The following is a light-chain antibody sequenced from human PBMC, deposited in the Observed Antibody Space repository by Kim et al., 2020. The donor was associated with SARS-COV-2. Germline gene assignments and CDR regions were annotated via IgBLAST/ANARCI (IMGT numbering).Light chain of an antibody. Sequence: EIVMTHSPATLSLSPGERATLSCTASQSIGTDLAWYQQKPGQAPRLLIYHAFTRATGIPARISGSGSGTVFTLTISSLQSEDFAVYYCQQYNDWPLTFGGGPKVDIK. CDR2: HAF. V-gene: IGKV3D-15*01. CDR3: QQYNDWPLT. CDR1: QSIGTD. J-gene: IGKJ4*01.